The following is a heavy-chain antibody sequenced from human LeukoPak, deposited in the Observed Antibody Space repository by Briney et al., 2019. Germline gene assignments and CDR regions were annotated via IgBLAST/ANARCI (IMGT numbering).Heavy chain of an antibody. CDR3: TRLHYDILTGYANWFDP. CDR2: INHSGST. J-gene: IGHJ5*02. D-gene: IGHD3-9*01. CDR1: GGSFSGYY. V-gene: IGHV4-34*01. Sequence: PSETLSLTCAVYGGSFSGYYWSWIRQPPGKGLEWIGEINHSGSTNYNPSLKSRVTISVDTSKNQFSLKLSSVTAADTAVYYCTRLHYDILTGYANWFDPWGQGTLVTVSS.